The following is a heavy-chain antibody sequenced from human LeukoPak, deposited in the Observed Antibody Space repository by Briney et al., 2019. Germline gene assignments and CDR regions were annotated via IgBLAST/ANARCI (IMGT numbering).Heavy chain of an antibody. Sequence: PSETLSLTCAVYGGSLSGYYWSWIRQPPGKGLEWIGEINHSGNTNYNPSLKRRVTISVDTSKNQFSLKLSSVTAADTAVYYCARGGGPHIVVVPAANYYYYYYMDVWGKGTTVTVSS. J-gene: IGHJ6*03. CDR3: ARGGGPHIVVVPAANYYYYYYMDV. CDR1: GGSLSGYY. CDR2: INHSGNT. V-gene: IGHV4-34*01. D-gene: IGHD2-2*01.